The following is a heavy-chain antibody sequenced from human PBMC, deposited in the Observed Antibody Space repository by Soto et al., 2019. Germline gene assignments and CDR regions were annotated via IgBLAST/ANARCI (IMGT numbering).Heavy chain of an antibody. CDR2: ISGGGDTT. CDR3: ANRSSSSTTFHY. D-gene: IGHD6-6*01. Sequence: EVQLLESGGGLVQPGGSLRLSCAASGFTFSSYAMSWVRQAPGKGLEWVSTISGGGDTTYYADSVKGRFTISRDNSKNTLYPKMNSLSAEDTAVYYCANRSSSSTTFHYWGQGTLVTVSS. V-gene: IGHV3-23*01. J-gene: IGHJ4*02. CDR1: GFTFSSYA.